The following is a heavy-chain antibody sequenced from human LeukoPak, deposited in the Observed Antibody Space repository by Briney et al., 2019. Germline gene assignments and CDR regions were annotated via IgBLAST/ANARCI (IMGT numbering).Heavy chain of an antibody. Sequence: GGSLRLSCAASGFTFSTYHLNWVRQAPGKGLEWISFISSSSSTTYYTDSVKGRFTIFRDNAKNSLYLQMNSLRAEDTAVYYCARYGDYRSPSPLIDYWGQGTLVTVSS. J-gene: IGHJ4*02. CDR2: ISSSSSTT. CDR1: GFTFSTYH. D-gene: IGHD4-17*01. CDR3: ARYGDYRSPSPLIDY. V-gene: IGHV3-48*01.